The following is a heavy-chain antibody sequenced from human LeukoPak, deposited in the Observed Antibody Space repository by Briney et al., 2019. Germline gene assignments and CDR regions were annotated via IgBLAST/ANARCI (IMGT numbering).Heavy chain of an antibody. D-gene: IGHD2-2*02. V-gene: IGHV3-7*03. CDR2: IKQDGSEK. Sequence: GGSLRLSCAASGFTFSSYWMSWVRQAPGKGLEWVANIKQDGSEKYYVDSVKGRFTISRDNAKNSLYLQMNSLRAEDTALYYCAKDRSYSYTFDYWGQGTLVTVSS. CDR3: AKDRSYSYTFDY. J-gene: IGHJ4*02. CDR1: GFTFSSYW.